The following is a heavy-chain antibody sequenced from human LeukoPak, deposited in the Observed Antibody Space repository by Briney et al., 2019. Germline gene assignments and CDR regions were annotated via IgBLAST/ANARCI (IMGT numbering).Heavy chain of an antibody. D-gene: IGHD2-15*01. Sequence: LETLSLTCTVSGGSIRSSYYYWGWIRQPPGKGLEWIGSIYDSGSTYYNPSLKSRVTISVDTSKNQFSLKLNSVTAADTAVYYCATLPPYVGTPIWGQGTMVTVSS. V-gene: IGHV4-39*01. J-gene: IGHJ3*02. CDR1: GGSIRSSYYY. CDR2: IYDSGST. CDR3: ATLPPYVGTPI.